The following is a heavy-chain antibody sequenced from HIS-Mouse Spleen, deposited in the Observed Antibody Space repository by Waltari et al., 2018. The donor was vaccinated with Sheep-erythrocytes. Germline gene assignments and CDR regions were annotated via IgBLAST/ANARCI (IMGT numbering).Heavy chain of an antibody. V-gene: IGHV4-34*01. CDR2: SNHSGST. CDR3: ALSVDLAGAFDI. D-gene: IGHD6-19*01. CDR1: GGSFSGYY. Sequence: QVQLQQWGAGLLKPSETLSLTCAVYGGSFSGYYWSWIRQPPGKGLEWIGESNHSGSTNYNPSLTSRVTISVDTSKNQFSLKLGSVTAADTAVYYCALSVDLAGAFDIWGQGTMVTVSS. J-gene: IGHJ3*02.